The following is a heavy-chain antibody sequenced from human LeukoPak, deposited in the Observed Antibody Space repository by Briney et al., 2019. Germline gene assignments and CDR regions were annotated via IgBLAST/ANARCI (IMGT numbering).Heavy chain of an antibody. V-gene: IGHV3-30*02. CDR3: AKEDFSDYYFYYMDV. CDR1: GFLFSRYG. D-gene: IGHD2/OR15-2a*01. Sequence: GGSLRLSCAASGFLFSRYGMYWVRQAPGKGLEWVTFIRNDGNYKSYADSVKGRFTISRDNSKTTLYLQMNSLRAEDTAVYYCAKEDFSDYYFYYMDVWGKGTTVTISS. CDR2: IRNDGNYK. J-gene: IGHJ6*03.